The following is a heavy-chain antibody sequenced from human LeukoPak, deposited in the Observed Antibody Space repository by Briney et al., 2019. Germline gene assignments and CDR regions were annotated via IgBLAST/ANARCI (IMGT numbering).Heavy chain of an antibody. CDR3: ARGPYYYDSSGYYYSYFDY. CDR1: GGSISSYY. Sequence: PSETLSLTCTVSGGSISSYYWSWIRLPPGKGLEWIGYIYYTGSTNYNPSLKSRVTISADTSKNQFSLKLGSVTAADTAVYYCARGPYYYDSSGYYYSYFDYWGQGTLVTVSS. CDR2: IYYTGST. D-gene: IGHD3-22*01. J-gene: IGHJ4*02. V-gene: IGHV4-59*01.